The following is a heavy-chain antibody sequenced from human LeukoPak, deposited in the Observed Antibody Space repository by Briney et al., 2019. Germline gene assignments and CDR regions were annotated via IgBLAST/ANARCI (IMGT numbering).Heavy chain of an antibody. CDR3: GKQDSSFPY. J-gene: IGHJ4*02. D-gene: IGHD6-6*01. Sequence: RRSPRLSSAASGFTPSNYGIHSGRQAPGKGLEWVAFIRYDLSNKSYADSVKGRFTISRDNSKNTLYLQMNSLRGEDTAVYYCGKQDSSFPYWGQGALVTVSS. CDR2: IRYDLSNK. CDR1: GFTPSNYG. V-gene: IGHV3-30*02.